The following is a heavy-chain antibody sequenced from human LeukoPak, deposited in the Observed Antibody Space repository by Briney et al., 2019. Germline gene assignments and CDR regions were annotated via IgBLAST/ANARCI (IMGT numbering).Heavy chain of an antibody. CDR3: ARGGAVAGFVR. J-gene: IGHJ4*02. CDR1: GGSFSGYY. Sequence: SETLSLTCAVYGGSFSGYYWSWIRQPPGKGLEWIGEINHSGSTNYNPSLKGRVAISLDTSKNHFSLKLTSVTAADRAVYCCARGGAVAGFVRWGQGTLVTVSS. V-gene: IGHV4-34*01. D-gene: IGHD6-19*01. CDR2: INHSGST.